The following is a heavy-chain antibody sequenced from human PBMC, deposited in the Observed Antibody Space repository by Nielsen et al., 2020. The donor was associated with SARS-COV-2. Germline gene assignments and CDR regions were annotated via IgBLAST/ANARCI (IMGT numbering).Heavy chain of an antibody. CDR2: IWYDGSNK. J-gene: IGHJ4*02. Sequence: GGSLRLSCAASGFTFSSYGMHWVRQAPGKGLEWVAVIWYDGSNKYYADSVKGRFTISRDNSKNTLYLQMNSLRAEDTAVYYCARDGDFWSGYYLDYWGQGILVTVSS. V-gene: IGHV3-33*01. CDR1: GFTFSSYG. D-gene: IGHD3-3*01. CDR3: ARDGDFWSGYYLDY.